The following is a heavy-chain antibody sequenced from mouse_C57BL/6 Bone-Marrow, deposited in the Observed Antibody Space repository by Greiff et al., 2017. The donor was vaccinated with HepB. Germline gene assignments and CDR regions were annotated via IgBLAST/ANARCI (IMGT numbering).Heavy chain of an antibody. J-gene: IGHJ4*01. CDR3: APPAIVTTKRYAMDY. CDR2: IDPEDGET. CDR1: GFNIKDYY. D-gene: IGHD2-5*01. Sequence: EVKLVESGAELVKPGASVKLSCTASGFNIKDYYMHWVKQRTEQGLEWIGRIDPEDGETKYAPKFQGKATITADTSSNTAYLQLSSLTSEDTAVYYCAPPAIVTTKRYAMDYWGQGTSVTVSS. V-gene: IGHV14-2*01.